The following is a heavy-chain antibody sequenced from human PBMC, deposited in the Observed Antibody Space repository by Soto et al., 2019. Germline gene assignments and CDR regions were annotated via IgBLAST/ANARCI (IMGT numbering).Heavy chain of an antibody. CDR1: GGSINNYY. CDR3: ARHTYGRADFDS. D-gene: IGHD1-26*01. Sequence: ETLSLTCIVSGGSINNYYWSWIRQVPGKGLEWIGEIHSSGITKYNPSLKSRVTISVDSSKNQFSLKLTSVSATDTALYYCARHTYGRADFDSWGQGALVTVSS. J-gene: IGHJ4*02. CDR2: IHSSGIT. V-gene: IGHV4-59*08.